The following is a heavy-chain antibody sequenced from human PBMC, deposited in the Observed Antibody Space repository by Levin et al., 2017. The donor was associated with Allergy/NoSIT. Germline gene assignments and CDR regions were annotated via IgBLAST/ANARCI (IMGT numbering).Heavy chain of an antibody. Sequence: PSETLSLTCAVYGGSFSGYYWSWIRQPPGKGLEWIGEINHSGSTNYNPSLKSRVTISVDTSKNQFSLKLSSVTAADTAVYYCARGHRITSKDLGYWGQGTLVTVSS. CDR2: INHSGST. J-gene: IGHJ4*02. D-gene: IGHD3-16*01. CDR3: ARGHRITSKDLGY. CDR1: GGSFSGYY. V-gene: IGHV4-34*01.